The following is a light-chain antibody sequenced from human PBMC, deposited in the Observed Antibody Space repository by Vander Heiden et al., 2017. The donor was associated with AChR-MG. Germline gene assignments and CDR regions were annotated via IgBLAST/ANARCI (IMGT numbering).Light chain of an antibody. Sequence: EIVLTQSPGNLSLSPGERATLSCGASQSVRSNYLAWYQQKPGLAPRLLIYDASSRATGIPDRFSGSGSGTDFALTISRLEPEDFAVYYCQQDGSSPRTFGQGTKVEIK. V-gene: IGKV3D-20*01. CDR2: DAS. CDR1: QSVRSNY. CDR3: QQDGSSPRT. J-gene: IGKJ1*01.